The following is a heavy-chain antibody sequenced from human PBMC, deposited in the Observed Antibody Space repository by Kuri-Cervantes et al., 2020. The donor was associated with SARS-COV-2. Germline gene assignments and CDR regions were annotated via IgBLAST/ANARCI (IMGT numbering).Heavy chain of an antibody. CDR3: AAERYEWLAYAYYFDL. D-gene: IGHD6-19*01. Sequence: GESLKISCAASRFTFRNYGMHWVRQAPGKGLEWVALISYDETYKYYADSVEGRFTISRDNSENTLYLQMNSLRAEDTAMYYCAAERYEWLAYAYYFDLWGQGTLDTVSS. J-gene: IGHJ4*02. CDR2: ISYDETYK. V-gene: IGHV3-30*03. CDR1: RFTFRNYG.